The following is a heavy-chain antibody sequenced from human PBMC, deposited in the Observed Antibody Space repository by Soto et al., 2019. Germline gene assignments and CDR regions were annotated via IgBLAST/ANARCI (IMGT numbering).Heavy chain of an antibody. J-gene: IGHJ4*02. CDR3: ARSAGWYAVHS. Sequence: QLQLQGSGPGRVKPSGTLSLTCAVSGDSVSSLYYWCWVRQPPGKGLEWIGEVFHTGTTSYNPSLRSRVTISMDKSINQFSLDLSSVTAADTAVYYCARSAGWYAVHSWGPGTLVLVSS. CDR1: GDSVSSLYY. D-gene: IGHD6-19*01. V-gene: IGHV4-4*02. CDR2: VFHTGTT.